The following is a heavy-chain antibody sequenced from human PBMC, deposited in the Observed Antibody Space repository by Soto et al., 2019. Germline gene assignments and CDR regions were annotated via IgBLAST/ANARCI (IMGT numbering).Heavy chain of an antibody. Sequence: SETLSLTGAVYGGYLSGYYWSWIRQPPGKGLEWIGEINHSGSTNYNPSLKSRVTISVDTSKNQFSLKLSSVTAADTAVYYCARAPRLDFWSGYYPYYYYGMDVWGQGTTVTVSS. J-gene: IGHJ6*02. CDR1: GGYLSGYY. CDR2: INHSGST. CDR3: ARAPRLDFWSGYYPYYYYGMDV. V-gene: IGHV4-34*01. D-gene: IGHD3-3*01.